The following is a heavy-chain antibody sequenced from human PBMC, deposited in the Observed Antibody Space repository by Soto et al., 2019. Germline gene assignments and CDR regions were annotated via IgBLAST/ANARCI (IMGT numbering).Heavy chain of an antibody. CDR1: GGSISSGGYY. CDR3: ARGVTMVRGVIHTPYFDY. V-gene: IGHV4-31*03. D-gene: IGHD3-10*01. CDR2: IYYSGST. J-gene: IGHJ4*02. Sequence: QVQLQESGPGLVKPSQTLSLTCTVSGGSISSGGYYWSWIRQHPGKGLEWIGYIYYSGSTYYNPALKSRVTISVDTSKNQFSLKLSSVTAADTAVYYCARGVTMVRGVIHTPYFDYWGQGTLVTVSS.